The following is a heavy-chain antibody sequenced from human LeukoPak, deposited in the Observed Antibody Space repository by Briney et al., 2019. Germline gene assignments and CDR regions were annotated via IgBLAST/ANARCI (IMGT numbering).Heavy chain of an antibody. CDR2: ISRSGVST. D-gene: IGHD3-3*01. CDR1: GFTFSSYA. V-gene: IGHV3-23*01. J-gene: IGHJ5*02. CDR3: AKGGWSGSPLNWFDP. Sequence: PGRSLRLSCAASGFTFSSYAMTCVRQAPGKGLEWVSTISRSGVSTYYADSVKGRFTISRDNSKNTLYMQVNSLRVEDTAVYYCAKGGWSGSPLNWFDPWGQGTLVTVFS.